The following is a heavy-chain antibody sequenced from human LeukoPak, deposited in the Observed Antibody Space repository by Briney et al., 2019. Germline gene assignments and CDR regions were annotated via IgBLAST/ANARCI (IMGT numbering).Heavy chain of an antibody. CDR3: ARVGCSGGSCYPDY. V-gene: IGHV4-59*01. D-gene: IGHD2-15*01. CDR1: GASISTSY. CDR2: IHYSGDI. J-gene: IGHJ4*02. Sequence: SETLSLTCTVSGASISTSYWYWIRQPPGKGLEWIGYIHYSGDINYNPSLKSRVTISAYTSKNQLSLKLSSVTAADTAVYYCARVGCSGGSCYPDYWGQGTLVPVSS.